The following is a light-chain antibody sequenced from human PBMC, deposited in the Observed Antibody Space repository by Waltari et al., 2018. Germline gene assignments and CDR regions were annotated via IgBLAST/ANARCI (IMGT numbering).Light chain of an antibody. CDR1: QSIGKY. CDR3: QNHERLPAK. Sequence: EIMSTQPPVTPSLSQGERATLSCRASQSIGKYVVWYQQKPGQAPRLLMYEASRRATGVPDRFSGSGSGTDFSLTISGLEPEDFAVYYCQNHERLPAKFGQGTKVEL. V-gene: IGKV3-20*01. CDR2: EAS. J-gene: IGKJ1*01.